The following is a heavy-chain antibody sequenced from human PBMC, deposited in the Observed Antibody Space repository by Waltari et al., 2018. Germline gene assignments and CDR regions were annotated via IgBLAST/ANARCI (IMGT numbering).Heavy chain of an antibody. D-gene: IGHD4-17*01. CDR2: IYYSGST. Sequence: QLQLQESGPGLVKPSETLSLTCTVSGGSIRSSSYYWGWIRQPPGKGLEWIATIYYSGSTFYNPSLKSRVTISVDTSKNQFSLKLTSGTAADTAVYYCARIPTMVTSFDYWGQGALVTVSS. J-gene: IGHJ4*02. V-gene: IGHV4-39*07. CDR1: GGSIRSSSYY. CDR3: ARIPTMVTSFDY.